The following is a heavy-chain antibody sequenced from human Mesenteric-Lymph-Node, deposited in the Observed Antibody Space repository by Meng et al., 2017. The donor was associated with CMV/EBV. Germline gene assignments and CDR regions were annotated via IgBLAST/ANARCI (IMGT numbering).Heavy chain of an antibody. J-gene: IGHJ3*02. CDR3: AREGSSGWYGVTSSGFDI. CDR2: ISSGTSYI. Sequence: GGSLRPSCAASGFTFSSHTMNWVRQAPGKGLEWVSSISSGTSYIYYPDSVRGRFTVTRDNSKNTLYLQMNSLRAEDTAVYYCAREGSSGWYGVTSSGFDIWGQGTMVTVSS. D-gene: IGHD6-19*01. V-gene: IGHV3-21*01. CDR1: GFTFSSHT.